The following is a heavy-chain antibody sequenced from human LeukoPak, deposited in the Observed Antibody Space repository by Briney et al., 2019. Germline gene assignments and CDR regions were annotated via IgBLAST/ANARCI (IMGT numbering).Heavy chain of an antibody. V-gene: IGHV1-69*02. Sequence: GSSVKVSCKASGGTFSSYTISWVRQAPGQGLEWMGRIIPILGIANYAQKFQGRVTITADKSTSTAYMDLSSLRSEDTAVYYCARGRNRGSYTLSYWGQGTLVTASS. CDR2: IIPILGIA. J-gene: IGHJ4*02. D-gene: IGHD1-26*01. CDR3: ARGRNRGSYTLSY. CDR1: GGTFSSYT.